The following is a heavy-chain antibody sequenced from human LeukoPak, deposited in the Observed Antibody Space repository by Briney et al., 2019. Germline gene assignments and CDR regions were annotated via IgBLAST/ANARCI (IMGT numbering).Heavy chain of an antibody. V-gene: IGHV4-59*08. CDR1: GDPINSHF. J-gene: IGHJ3*01. D-gene: IGHD3-22*01. CDR2: IYYTGST. Sequence: NPSETLSLTCNVSGDPINSHFWTCIRQPPGKGLEYIGYIYYTGSTNYNPSLKGRVTISIDTSRNQFSLRLSSVTAADTCVFYCARLARSYYYDTSGFDAFDVWGPGALVAVSS. CDR3: ARLARSYYYDTSGFDAFDV.